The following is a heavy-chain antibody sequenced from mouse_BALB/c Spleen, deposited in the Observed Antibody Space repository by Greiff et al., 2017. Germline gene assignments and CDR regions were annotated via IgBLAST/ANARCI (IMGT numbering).Heavy chain of an antibody. Sequence: VQLQQSGAELVRPGSSVKISCKASGYAFSSYWMNWVKQRPGQGLEWIGQIYPGDGDTNYNGKFKGKATLTADKSSSTAYMQLSSLTSEDSAVYFCAREGGFLMDYWGQGTSVTVSS. CDR2: IYPGDGDT. V-gene: IGHV1-80*01. J-gene: IGHJ4*01. CDR3: AREGGFLMDY. CDR1: GYAFSSYW.